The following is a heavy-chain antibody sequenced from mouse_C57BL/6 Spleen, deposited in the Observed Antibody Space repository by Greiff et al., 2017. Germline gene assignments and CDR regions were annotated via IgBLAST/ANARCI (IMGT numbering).Heavy chain of an antibody. CDR2: IDPSDSYT. D-gene: IGHD2-13*01. V-gene: IGHV1-69*01. J-gene: IGHJ4*01. Sequence: QVQLQQPGAALVMPGASVKLSCKASGYTFTSCWMHWVKQRPGQGLAWIGRIDPSDSYTNYNQKFKGKSTLTVDKSSSTSYMQLSSLTYEDSAVYYCARYGPIDGDYGRAMDNSGQGATVADSS. CDR1: GYTFTSCW. CDR3: ARYGPIDGDYGRAMDN.